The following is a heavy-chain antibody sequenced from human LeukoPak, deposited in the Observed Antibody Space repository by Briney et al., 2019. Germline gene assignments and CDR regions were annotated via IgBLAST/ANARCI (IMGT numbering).Heavy chain of an antibody. V-gene: IGHV1-2*02. CDR2: INPNSGGT. J-gene: IGHJ4*02. CDR3: ARDREAVGVSEY. D-gene: IGHD6-13*01. CDR1: GYTFSGYY. Sequence: ASVKVSCKASGYTFSGYYMNWVRQAPGQGPEWMGWINPNSGGTNYAQKFQGRVTMTRDTSISTVYMELSRLRSDDTAVYYCARDREAVGVSEYWGQGTLVTVSA.